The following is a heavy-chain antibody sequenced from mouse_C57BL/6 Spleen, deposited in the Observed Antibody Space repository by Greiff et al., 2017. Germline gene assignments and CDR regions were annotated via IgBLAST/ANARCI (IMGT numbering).Heavy chain of an antibody. Sequence: EVQLQQSGPELVKPGASVKISCKASGYSFTGYYMNWVKQSPEKSLEWIGEINPSTGGTTYNQKFKAKATLTVDKSSSTAYMQLKSLTSEDSAVYYCARHGSSYGWYFDVWGTGTTVTVSS. CDR3: ARHGSSYGWYFDV. CDR2: INPSTGGT. D-gene: IGHD1-1*01. CDR1: GYSFTGYY. J-gene: IGHJ1*03. V-gene: IGHV1-42*01.